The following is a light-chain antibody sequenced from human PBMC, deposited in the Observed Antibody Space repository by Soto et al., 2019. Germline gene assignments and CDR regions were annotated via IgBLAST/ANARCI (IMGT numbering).Light chain of an antibody. CDR2: EVN. J-gene: IGLJ2*01. Sequence: QSVLTQPPSASGSPGQSVTISCTGTTSDVGGYNYVSWYQQHPGKTPKLVIYEVNKRPSGVPDRFSGSKSGNTASLTVSGLQADDEADYYCSSHAGIKNLIFGGGTKLTVL. V-gene: IGLV2-8*01. CDR1: TSDVGGYNY. CDR3: SSHAGIKNLI.